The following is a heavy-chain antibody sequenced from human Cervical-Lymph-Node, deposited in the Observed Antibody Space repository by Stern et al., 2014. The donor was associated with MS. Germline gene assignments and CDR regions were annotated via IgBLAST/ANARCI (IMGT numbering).Heavy chain of an antibody. D-gene: IGHD2-2*01. Sequence: QVQLVQSGGGVVQPGRSLRLSCAASGFTFSTYGMHWVRQAPGKGLEWVAVIWSDGTNSLYADSVKRRFTISRDNSKNTLYLQMNTLRTEDTAVYYCAREAPVEPAATDAFDIWGRGTMVAVSS. V-gene: IGHV3-33*01. J-gene: IGHJ3*02. CDR2: IWSDGTNS. CDR1: GFTFSTYG. CDR3: AREAPVEPAATDAFDI.